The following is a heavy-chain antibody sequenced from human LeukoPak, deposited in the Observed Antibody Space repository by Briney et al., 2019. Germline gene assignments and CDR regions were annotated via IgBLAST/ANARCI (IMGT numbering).Heavy chain of an antibody. CDR3: ARGGTMKCGGDCPNLDY. CDR2: INHRGST. D-gene: IGHD2-21*02. CDR1: GGSFSGYY. V-gene: IGHV4-34*01. J-gene: IGHJ4*02. Sequence: SETLCLTPAVYGGSFSGYYWSWIRQPPGKGLEWIGEINHRGSTNYNPSLKSRVTVSVDTSKNQFSLTLNSVTAADTAVYYCARGGTMKCGGDCPNLDYWGQGNLFTVSS.